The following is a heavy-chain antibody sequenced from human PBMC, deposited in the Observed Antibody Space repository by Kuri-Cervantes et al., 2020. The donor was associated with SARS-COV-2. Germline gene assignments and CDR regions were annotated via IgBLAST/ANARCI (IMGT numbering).Heavy chain of an antibody. J-gene: IGHJ5*02. CDR1: GFTFSSYD. Sequence: LSLTCAASGFTFSSYDMHWVRQATGKGLEWVSAIGTAGDTYYPGSVKGRFTISRENAKNSLYLQMNSLRAEDTVVYYCARGDLGYCSGGSCYNWFDPWGQGTLVTVSS. D-gene: IGHD2-15*01. CDR3: ARGDLGYCSGGSCYNWFDP. V-gene: IGHV3-13*01. CDR2: IGTAGDT.